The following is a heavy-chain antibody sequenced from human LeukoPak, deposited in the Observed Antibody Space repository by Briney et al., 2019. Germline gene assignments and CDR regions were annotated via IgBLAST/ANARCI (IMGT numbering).Heavy chain of an antibody. CDR2: MNPNSGNT. CDR3: ARVERSVTMIVVVIDY. CDR1: GYTFTSYD. J-gene: IGHJ4*02. Sequence: ASVKVSCKASGYTFTSYDINWVRQATGQGLEWMGWMNPNSGNTGYAQKFQGRVTTTRNTSISTAYMELSSLRSEDTAVYYCARVERSVTMIVVVIDYWGQGTLVTVSS. V-gene: IGHV1-8*01. D-gene: IGHD3-22*01.